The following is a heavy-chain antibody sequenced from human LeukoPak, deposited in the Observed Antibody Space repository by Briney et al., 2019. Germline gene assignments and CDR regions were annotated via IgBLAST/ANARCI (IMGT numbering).Heavy chain of an antibody. Sequence: GGSLRLSCAASGFTFSSYWTSWVRQAPGKGLEWVANIKQDGSEKYYVDSVKGRFTISRDNAKNSLYLQMNSLRAEDTAVYYCARGELAAAGTGNFDYWGQGTLVTVSS. V-gene: IGHV3-7*04. CDR2: IKQDGSEK. D-gene: IGHD6-13*01. J-gene: IGHJ4*02. CDR1: GFTFSSYW. CDR3: ARGELAAAGTGNFDY.